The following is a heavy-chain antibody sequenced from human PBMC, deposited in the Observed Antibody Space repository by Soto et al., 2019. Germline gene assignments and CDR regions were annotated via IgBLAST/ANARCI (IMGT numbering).Heavy chain of an antibody. V-gene: IGHV3-23*01. CDR3: AKDGVAHIPLYTSGSSYDH. CDR1: GFIFSSYA. Sequence: PGGSLSLSCAASGFIFSSYAMSWVRQAPGKGLEWVSAISGSDGSTYYADAVKGRFTISRDNSRNTLYLQMNSLRAEDTAVYYCAKDGVAHIPLYTSGSSYDHWGQGTLVTVSS. D-gene: IGHD3-22*01. J-gene: IGHJ4*02. CDR2: ISGSDGST.